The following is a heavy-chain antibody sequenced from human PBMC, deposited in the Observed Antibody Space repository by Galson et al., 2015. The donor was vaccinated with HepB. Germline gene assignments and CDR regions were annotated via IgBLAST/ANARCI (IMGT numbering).Heavy chain of an antibody. J-gene: IGHJ4*02. Sequence: CAISGDSVSTNSAAWNWIRQSPSRGLEWLGRTYYRSKWYTEYDRSVKSRIIINPDTSKNLFSLQLNSVTPEDTAVYYCARGNLGASAVFDYWGQGTLVTVSS. D-gene: IGHD1-26*01. V-gene: IGHV6-1*01. CDR1: GDSVSTNSAA. CDR2: TYYRSKWYT. CDR3: ARGNLGASAVFDY.